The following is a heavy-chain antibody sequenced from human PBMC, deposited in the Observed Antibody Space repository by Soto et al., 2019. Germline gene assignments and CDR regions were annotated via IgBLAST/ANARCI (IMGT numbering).Heavy chain of an antibody. D-gene: IGHD2-15*01. CDR3: ARTYCSGGTCYSSWTNSFDP. CDR1: GDSVSRKSAA. J-gene: IGHJ5*02. Sequence: SQTLSLPRAISGDSVSRKSAAWTWIRQSPSRGLEWLGRTYYRSKWYHDYAESVKSRITINPDTSKNQFSLKLNSVTPEDTAVYFCARTYCSGGTCYSSWTNSFDPWGQGTLVTVSS. CDR2: TYYRSKWYH. V-gene: IGHV6-1*01.